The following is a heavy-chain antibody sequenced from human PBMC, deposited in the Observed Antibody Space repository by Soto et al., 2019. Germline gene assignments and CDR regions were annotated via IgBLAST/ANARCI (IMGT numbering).Heavy chain of an antibody. CDR3: AKRPASIITFDY. J-gene: IGHJ4*02. Sequence: GGSLRLSCAASGFSFSIYAMSWVRQAPGKGLEWVSTINGNGGSTYYADSVKGRFTISRDNSKNMLFLQINCLRDDDSAVYYCAKRPASIITFDYWGQGTPVTVSS. V-gene: IGHV3-23*01. D-gene: IGHD2-2*01. CDR1: GFSFSIYA. CDR2: INGNGGST.